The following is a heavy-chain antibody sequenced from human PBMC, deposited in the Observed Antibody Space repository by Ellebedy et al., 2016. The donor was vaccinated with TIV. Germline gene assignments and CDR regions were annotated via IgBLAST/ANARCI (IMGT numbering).Heavy chain of an antibody. CDR3: TRRADGYDY. J-gene: IGHJ4*02. Sequence: GESLKISCKASGYNFASYWIAWVRQMPGKGLEWMGIIHPPDSNTSYSPSFQGQVTISADKSISTAYLQWSSLKASDTAMYFCTRRADGYDYWGQGTLVTVSS. CDR2: IHPPDSNT. D-gene: IGHD6-25*01. V-gene: IGHV5-51*01. CDR1: GYNFASYW.